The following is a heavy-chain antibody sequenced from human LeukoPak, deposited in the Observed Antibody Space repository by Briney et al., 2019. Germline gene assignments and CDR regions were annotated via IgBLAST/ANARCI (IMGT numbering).Heavy chain of an antibody. CDR3: ARDPRDGYNDYYYYGMDV. CDR1: GFTFSSYA. V-gene: IGHV3-30-3*01. CDR2: ISYDGSNK. J-gene: IGHJ6*02. Sequence: GGSLRLSCAASGFTFSSYAMHWVRQAPGKGLEWVAVISYDGSNKYYADSVKGRFTISRDNSKNTLYLQMYSLRAEDTAVYYCARDPRDGYNDYYYYGMDVWGQGTTVTVSS. D-gene: IGHD5-24*01.